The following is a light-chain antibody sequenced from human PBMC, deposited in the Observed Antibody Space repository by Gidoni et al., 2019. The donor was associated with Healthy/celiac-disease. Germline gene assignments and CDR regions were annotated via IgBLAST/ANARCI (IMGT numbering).Light chain of an antibody. Sequence: EIVMTQSPATLSVSPGERATLSCRASQIVSSNLAWYQQKPGQAPGLLIYGASTRATGIPARFSGSGSGKEFTLTISRLQSEDFAVYYCQQYNNWPFTFGTXTKVDIK. CDR1: QIVSSN. CDR3: QQYNNWPFT. V-gene: IGKV3-15*01. J-gene: IGKJ3*01. CDR2: GAS.